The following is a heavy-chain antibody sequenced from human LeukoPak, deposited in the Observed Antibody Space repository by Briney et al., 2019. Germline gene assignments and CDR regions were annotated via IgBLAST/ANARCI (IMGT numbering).Heavy chain of an antibody. CDR1: GGSISSYY. CDR3: AREGDGSSAPFDY. Sequence: SETLSLTCAVSGGSISSYYLSWVRQPPGKGLEWIGYIYYSGSTNYNPSLKSRVTISVDTSKNQFSLKLSSVTAADTAVYYCAREGDGSSAPFDYWGQGTLVTVSS. CDR2: IYYSGST. V-gene: IGHV4-59*01. D-gene: IGHD5-24*01. J-gene: IGHJ4*02.